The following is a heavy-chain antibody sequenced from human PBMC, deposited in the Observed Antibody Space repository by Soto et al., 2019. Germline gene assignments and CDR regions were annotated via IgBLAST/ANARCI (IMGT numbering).Heavy chain of an antibody. CDR1: GYTFTSSG. CDR3: ARDQGITTFGVYSMYYYGMDV. V-gene: IGHV1-18*01. J-gene: IGHJ6*02. CDR2: ISTDNGNT. D-gene: IGHD3-3*01. Sequence: QVQLVQSGAEVKKPGASVKVSCKASGYTFTSSGISWVRQAPGQGLEWMGWISTDNGNTNYAQHLQGRVSMTTDISKSTAYMDLRSLRSDDTAVYYCARDQGITTFGVYSMYYYGMDVWGQGTTVTVSS.